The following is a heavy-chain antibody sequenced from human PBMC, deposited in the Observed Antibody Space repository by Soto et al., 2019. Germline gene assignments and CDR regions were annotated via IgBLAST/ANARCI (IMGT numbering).Heavy chain of an antibody. CDR3: AKLIEYYDILTGPNPHDAFDI. V-gene: IGHV3-23*01. CDR2: ISGSGGST. CDR1: GFTFSSYA. Sequence: EVQLLESGGGLVQPGGSLRLSCAASGFTFSSYAMSWVRQAPGKGLEWVSAISGSGGSTYYADSVKGRFTISRDNSKNTLYLQMNSLRAEDTAVYYCAKLIEYYDILTGPNPHDAFDIWGQGTMVTVSS. J-gene: IGHJ3*02. D-gene: IGHD3-9*01.